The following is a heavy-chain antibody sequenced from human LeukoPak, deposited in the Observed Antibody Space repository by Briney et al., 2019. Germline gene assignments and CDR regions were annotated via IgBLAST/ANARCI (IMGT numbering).Heavy chain of an antibody. Sequence: SETLSLTCAVYGGSFGGYYWSWIRQPPGKGLEWIGEINHSGSTNYNPSLKSRVTISVDTSKNQFSLKLSSVTAADTAVYYCARSPLYDYWGQGTLVTVSS. CDR2: INHSGST. V-gene: IGHV4-34*01. CDR1: GGSFGGYY. CDR3: ARSPLYDY. J-gene: IGHJ4*02.